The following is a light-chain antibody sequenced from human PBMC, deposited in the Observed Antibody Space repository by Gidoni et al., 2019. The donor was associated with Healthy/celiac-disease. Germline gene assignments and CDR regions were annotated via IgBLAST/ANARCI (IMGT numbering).Light chain of an antibody. Sequence: DIVMTQSPDSLAVSLGERATINCKSSQSVLYSSNNKNYLAWYQQKPGQPPKLLIYWASTRESGVPDRFSGSGSGTDFTLTISSLQAEDVAVYYCQQYYSTPDTFGQXTELEIK. J-gene: IGKJ2*01. CDR2: WAS. CDR3: QQYYSTPDT. CDR1: QSVLYSSNNKNY. V-gene: IGKV4-1*01.